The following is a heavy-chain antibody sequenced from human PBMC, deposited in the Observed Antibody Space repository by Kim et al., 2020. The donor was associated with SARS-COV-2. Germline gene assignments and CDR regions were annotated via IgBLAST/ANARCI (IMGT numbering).Heavy chain of an antibody. Sequence: PSLKSRVTLSVDTSKNQFSRKLGSVTAADTAVYYRARGPYSSSWLNWFDPWGQGTLVTVSS. D-gene: IGHD6-13*01. V-gene: IGHV4-34*01. J-gene: IGHJ5*02. CDR3: ARGPYSSSWLNWFDP.